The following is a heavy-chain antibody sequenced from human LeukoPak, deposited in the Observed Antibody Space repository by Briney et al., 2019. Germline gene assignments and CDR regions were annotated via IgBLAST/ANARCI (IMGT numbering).Heavy chain of an antibody. V-gene: IGHV3-23*01. D-gene: IGHD3-10*01. CDR3: ATILLWFGESDFDY. J-gene: IGHJ4*02. Sequence: GGSLRLSCAASGFTFSSYAMSWVRRAPGRGVEWVSAFSGSGGSTYYADSVKGRFTISRDNSKNTLYLQMNSLRAEDTAVYYCATILLWFGESDFDYWGQGTLVTVSS. CDR2: FSGSGGST. CDR1: GFTFSSYA.